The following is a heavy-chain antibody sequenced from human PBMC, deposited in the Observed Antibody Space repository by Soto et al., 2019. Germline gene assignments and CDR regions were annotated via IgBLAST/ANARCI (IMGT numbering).Heavy chain of an antibody. Sequence: QGQLVQSGAEVKKPGASVKVSCKASGYTFTRYGISWVRQAPGQGLEWMGWISGYNVDTKYAQKFQGRVTMTVDTSTTTAYMELRSLTSDDRDVYYCAKNGRPPYYYYGMDVWGQGTTVTVSS. J-gene: IGHJ6*02. CDR1: GYTFTRYG. V-gene: IGHV1-18*01. D-gene: IGHD2-8*01. CDR2: ISGYNVDT. CDR3: AKNGRPPYYYYGMDV.